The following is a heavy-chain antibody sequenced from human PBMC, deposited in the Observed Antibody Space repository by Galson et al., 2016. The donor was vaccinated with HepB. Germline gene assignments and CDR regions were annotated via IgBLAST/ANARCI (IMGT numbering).Heavy chain of an antibody. CDR2: IWYDGSNH. CDR1: GFTFSSYA. Sequence: SLRLSCAASGFTFSSYAMHWVRQAPGKGLEWVAVIWYDGSNHYYADSVKGRFTISRDNSKDTLNLQMNSLRAEDTAVYYCAREQKPSCVDYWGQGTLVTVSS. CDR3: AREQKPSCVDY. D-gene: IGHD2-21*01. J-gene: IGHJ4*02. V-gene: IGHV3-33*01.